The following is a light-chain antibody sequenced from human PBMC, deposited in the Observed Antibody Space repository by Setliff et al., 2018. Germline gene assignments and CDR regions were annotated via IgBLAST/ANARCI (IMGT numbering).Light chain of an antibody. Sequence: DIQLTQSSSFLSASVGDRVTITCRASQDISSYLGWYQQKPGKAPGLLIYAASTLQSGVPSRFSGSGSGTEFTLTISSLQPEDFATYYCQQLYTYPRTFGPGTKVDIK. CDR3: QQLYTYPRT. CDR1: QDISSY. V-gene: IGKV1-9*01. J-gene: IGKJ3*01. CDR2: AAS.